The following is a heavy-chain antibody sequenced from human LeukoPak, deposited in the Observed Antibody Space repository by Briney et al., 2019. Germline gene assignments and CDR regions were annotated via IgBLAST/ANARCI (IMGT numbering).Heavy chain of an antibody. Sequence: PGGSLRLSCAAYGFTFSSYEMNSVRQAPGKGLEWVSYISSSGSTIYYADSVKGRFTISRDNAKNSLYLQMNSLRAEDTAVYYCARDDLSGSYYDYWGQGTLVTVSS. CDR2: ISSSGSTI. CDR3: ARDDLSGSYYDY. J-gene: IGHJ4*02. V-gene: IGHV3-48*03. D-gene: IGHD1-26*01. CDR1: GFTFSSYE.